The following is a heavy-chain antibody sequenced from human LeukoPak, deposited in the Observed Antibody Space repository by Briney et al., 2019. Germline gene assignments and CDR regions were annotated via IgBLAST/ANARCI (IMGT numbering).Heavy chain of an antibody. CDR2: ISSSGSTM. CDR1: GFTFSDYY. CDR3: ARDLEVGVAAAGTDRIEYFQH. V-gene: IGHV3-11*01. D-gene: IGHD6-13*01. Sequence: GGSLRLSCAASGFTFSDYYMSWIRQAPGKGLEWVSYISSSGSTMYYADSVKGRFPISRDNAKNSVFLQMNSLRVEDTAVYYCARDLEVGVAAAGTDRIEYFQHWGQGTLVTVSS. J-gene: IGHJ1*01.